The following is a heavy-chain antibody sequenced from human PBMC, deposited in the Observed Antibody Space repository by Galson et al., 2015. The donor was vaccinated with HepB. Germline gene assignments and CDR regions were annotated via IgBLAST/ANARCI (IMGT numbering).Heavy chain of an antibody. J-gene: IGHJ4*02. V-gene: IGHV4-34*01. CDR2: INHSGST. Sequence: ETLSLTCAVYGGSFSGYYWSWIRQPPGKGLEWIGEINHSGSTNYNPSLKSRVTISVDTSKNQFSLKLSSVTAADTAVYYCARGYYDYVWGSYRRKSLVDYWGQGTLVTVSS. CDR3: ARGYYDYVWGSYRRKSLVDY. CDR1: GGSFSGYY. D-gene: IGHD3-16*02.